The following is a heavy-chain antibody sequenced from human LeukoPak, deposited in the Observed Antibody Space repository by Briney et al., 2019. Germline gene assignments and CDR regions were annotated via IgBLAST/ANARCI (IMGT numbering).Heavy chain of an antibody. D-gene: IGHD3-22*01. J-gene: IGHJ3*02. V-gene: IGHV4-59*01. CDR3: ARDLGYYDSSGYYLRDRPDAFDI. CDR1: GGSISSYY. CDR2: IYYSGST. Sequence: SETLSLTCTVSGGSISSYYWSWIRRPPGKGLEWIGYIYYSGSTNYNPSLKSRVTISVDTSKNQFSLKLSSVTAADTAVYYCARDLGYYDSSGYYLRDRPDAFDIWGQGTMVTVSS.